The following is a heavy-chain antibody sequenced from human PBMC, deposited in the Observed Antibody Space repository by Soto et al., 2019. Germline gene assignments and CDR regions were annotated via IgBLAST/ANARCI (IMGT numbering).Heavy chain of an antibody. CDR2: IYYSGST. CDR3: ARDTAATNNWLDP. V-gene: IGHV4-59*01. J-gene: IGHJ5*02. D-gene: IGHD6-13*01. CDR1: GGSISSYY. Sequence: SETLSLTCTVSGGSISSYYWSWIRQPPGKGLEWIGYIYYSGSTNYNPSLKSRVTISVDTSKNQFSLKLSSVTAADTAVYYGARDTAATNNWLDPWGQGTLVTFSS.